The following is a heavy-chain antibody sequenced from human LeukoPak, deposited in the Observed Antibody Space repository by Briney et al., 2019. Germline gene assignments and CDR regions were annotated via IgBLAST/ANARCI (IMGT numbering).Heavy chain of an antibody. CDR2: IWYDGSNK. CDR1: GFTFSDYY. CDR3: ARDYYSSRPLSNWFDP. V-gene: IGHV3-33*08. D-gene: IGHD3-22*01. Sequence: GGSLRLSCAASGFTFSDYYMSWIRQAPGKGLEWVAVIWYDGSNKYYSDSVKGRFTISRDNSRNTLYLQMNSLRVEDTAVYYCARDYYSSRPLSNWFDPWGQGTLVTVSS. J-gene: IGHJ5*02.